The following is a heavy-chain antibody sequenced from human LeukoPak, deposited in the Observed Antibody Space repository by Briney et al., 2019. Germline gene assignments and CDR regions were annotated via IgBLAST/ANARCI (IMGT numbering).Heavy chain of an antibody. CDR3: ARDSFFFRAADGIRDDY. V-gene: IGHV1-69*04. D-gene: IGHD3-3*01. CDR1: GGTFSSYT. J-gene: IGHJ4*02. Sequence: GASVKVSCKAPGGTFSSYTISWVRQAPGQGLEWMGRLIPILGIANYAQKFQGRVTITADKSTSTAYMELRSLRSEDTAVYYCARDSFFFRAADGIRDDYWGQGTLVTVSS. CDR2: LIPILGIA.